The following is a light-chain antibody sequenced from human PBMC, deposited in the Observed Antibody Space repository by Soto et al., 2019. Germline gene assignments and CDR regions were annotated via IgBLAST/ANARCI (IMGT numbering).Light chain of an antibody. V-gene: IGKV1-9*01. CDR2: AAS. Sequence: IKLTQSPSSLSADVGDRVTITCRASQGINSSLAWYQQKPGKAPKLLIYAASTLQSGVPSRFSGSGSGKDFTLAISSMQPEDVDTYYCQQRNSYPYNFGQGTNLAIK. J-gene: IGKJ2*01. CDR3: QQRNSYPYN. CDR1: QGINSS.